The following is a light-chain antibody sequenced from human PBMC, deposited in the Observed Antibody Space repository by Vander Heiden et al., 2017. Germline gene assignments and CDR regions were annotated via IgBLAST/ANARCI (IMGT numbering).Light chain of an antibody. CDR2: DVS. CDR1: STDAGGYNY. Sequence: QSALTQPASVSGSPGQSITISCTGTSTDAGGYNYVSWSQQHPGKAPKVMVYDVSNRPSGVSTRFSGSKSGNTASLTISVLQAEDEADYYCTSYTSRTTWVFGGGTKLTVL. CDR3: TSYTSRTTWV. V-gene: IGLV2-14*03. J-gene: IGLJ2*01.